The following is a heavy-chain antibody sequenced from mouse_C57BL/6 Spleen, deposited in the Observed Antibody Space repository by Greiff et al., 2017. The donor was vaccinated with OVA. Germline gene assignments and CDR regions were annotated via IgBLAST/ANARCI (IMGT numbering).Heavy chain of an antibody. CDR3: ARGLWYFDV. J-gene: IGHJ1*03. CDR1: GYTFTDYY. CDR2: INPYNGGT. V-gene: IGHV1-19*01. Sequence: DVQLQESGPVLVKPGASVKMSCKASGYTFTDYYMNWVKQSHGKSLEWIGVINPYNGGTSYNQKFKGKATLTVDKSSSTAYMELNSLTSEDSAVYYCARGLWYFDVWGTGTTVTVSS.